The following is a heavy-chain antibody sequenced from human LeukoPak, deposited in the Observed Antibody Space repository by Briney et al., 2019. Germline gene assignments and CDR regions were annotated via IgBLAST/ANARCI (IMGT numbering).Heavy chain of an antibody. J-gene: IGHJ5*02. CDR3: ARSSLLWFGELSWYNWFDP. D-gene: IGHD3-10*01. CDR1: GGSFSGYY. Sequence: SETLSLTCAVYGGSFSGYYWSWIRQPPGKGLEWIGEINHSGSTNYNPSPKSRVTISVDTSKNQFSLKLSSVTAADTAVYYCARSSLLWFGELSWYNWFDPWGQGTLVTVSS. CDR2: INHSGST. V-gene: IGHV4-34*01.